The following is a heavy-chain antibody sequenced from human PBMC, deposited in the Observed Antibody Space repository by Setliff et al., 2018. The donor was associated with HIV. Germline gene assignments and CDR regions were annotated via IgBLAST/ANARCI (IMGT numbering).Heavy chain of an antibody. V-gene: IGHV3-21*01. D-gene: IGHD2-2*01. CDR3: TRSHSTRDAFDI. Sequence: GGSLRLSCAASGFTFFDYALNWDRQAPGKGLEWVSSISSSGSYIYYADSVKGRFTISRDHATSALYLQMDSLRAEDTALYYCTRSHSTRDAFDIWGQGTMVTISS. CDR1: GFTFFDYA. J-gene: IGHJ3*02. CDR2: ISSSGSYI.